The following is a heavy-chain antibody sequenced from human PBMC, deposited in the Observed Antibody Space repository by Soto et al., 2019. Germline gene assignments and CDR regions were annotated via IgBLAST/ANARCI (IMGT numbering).Heavy chain of an antibody. CDR1: GGSISSGGHY. D-gene: IGHD5-12*01. CDR3: ARGGRWLTIRGYFDC. Sequence: QVQLRESGPGLVKPSQILSLTCTVSGGSISSGGHYWSWLRQHPGKGLEWIGYSYDSGSTYYNPSLKSRVIISEDTSKNHFSLKLSSVTAADTAVYYCARGGRWLTIRGYFDCWGQGTLVTVSP. CDR2: SYDSGST. J-gene: IGHJ4*02. V-gene: IGHV4-31*03.